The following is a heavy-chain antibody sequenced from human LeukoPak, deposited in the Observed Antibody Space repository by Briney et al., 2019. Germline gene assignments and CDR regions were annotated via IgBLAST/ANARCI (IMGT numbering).Heavy chain of an antibody. V-gene: IGHV4-30-4*01. CDR2: TYYSGST. J-gene: IGHJ5*02. D-gene: IGHD3-22*01. CDR3: ARPYYYDSRIDP. Sequence: SQTLSLTCTVSGGSISSGDYYWSWIRQSPGKGLEWIGYTYYSGSTYYNPSLKSRVTISVDTSKNQFPLKLSSVTAADTAVYYCARPYYYDSRIDPWGQGTLVTVSS. CDR1: GGSISSGDYY.